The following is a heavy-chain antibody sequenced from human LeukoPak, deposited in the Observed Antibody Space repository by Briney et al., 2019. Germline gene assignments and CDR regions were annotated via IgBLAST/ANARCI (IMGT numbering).Heavy chain of an antibody. D-gene: IGHD1-7*01. J-gene: IGHJ5*02. Sequence: GGSLRLSCAASGFTFSDYYMSWIRQAPGKGLEWVSYISSSGSTIYYADSVKGRFTISRDNAKNSLYLQMNSLRAEDTAVYYCARGGDNWNYPYNWFDPWGQGTLVTVSS. CDR3: ARGGDNWNYPYNWFDP. CDR2: ISSSGSTI. V-gene: IGHV3-11*01. CDR1: GFTFSDYY.